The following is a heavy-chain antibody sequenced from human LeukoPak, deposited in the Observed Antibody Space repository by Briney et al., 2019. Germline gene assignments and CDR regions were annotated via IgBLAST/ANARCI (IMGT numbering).Heavy chain of an antibody. J-gene: IGHJ4*02. CDR1: GFTFGDYA. Sequence: GRSLRLSCTASGFTFGDYAMSWVRQAPGKGLEGVGFIRSKAYGGTTEYAASVKGRFTISRDDSKSIAYLQMNSLKTEDTAVYYCTSARYGIYFDYWGQGTLVTVSS. V-gene: IGHV3-49*04. CDR2: IRSKAYGGTT. CDR3: TSARYGIYFDY. D-gene: IGHD3-9*01.